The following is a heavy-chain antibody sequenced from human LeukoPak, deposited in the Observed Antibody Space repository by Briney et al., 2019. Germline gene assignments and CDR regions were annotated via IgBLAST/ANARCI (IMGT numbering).Heavy chain of an antibody. CDR2: ISYDGSNK. D-gene: IGHD1-26*01. V-gene: IGHV3-30-3*01. CDR1: GFTFSNYA. CDR3: ARDHGSGSYPGYYYYVMDV. J-gene: IGHJ6*02. Sequence: PGRSLRLSCAASGFTFSNYATHWVRQAPGKGLEWVVVISYDGSNKYYADSVKGRFTISRDNSKNTLYLQMNSLRAEDTAVYYCARDHGSGSYPGYYYYVMDVWGQGTTVTVSS.